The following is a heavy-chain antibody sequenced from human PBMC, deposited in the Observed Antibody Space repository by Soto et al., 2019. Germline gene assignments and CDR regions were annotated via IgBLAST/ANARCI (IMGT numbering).Heavy chain of an antibody. V-gene: IGHV1-18*01. J-gene: IGHJ6*03. CDR2: ISAYNGNT. CDR3: ARGTRVTNYYYCMGV. Sequence: LMKVSRRASGYSCTRYGISCVRQSHGQGHEWMGWISAYNGNTNYSQKLQGRVPMTTDTSTSTAYMELRRLTADHPARYQCARGTRVTNYYYCMGVWGKGTTVTASS. CDR1: GYSCTRYG. D-gene: IGHD4-4*01.